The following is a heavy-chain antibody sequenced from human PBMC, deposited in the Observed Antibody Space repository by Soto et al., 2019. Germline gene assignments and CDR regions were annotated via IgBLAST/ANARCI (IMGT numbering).Heavy chain of an antibody. CDR3: ARCPKKLRYYFVY. CDR2: IRSKAYGESA. D-gene: IGHD1-7*01. V-gene: IGHV3-49*04. J-gene: IGHJ4*02. CDR1: GFSLGDYP. Sequence: SLRLPCSTSGFSLGDYPIAWVRQAPGKGLEWLTFIRSKAYGESAEYRASVRGRFPISSDDSKGIAYLEMNNLNTGDPAVYYCARCPKKLRYYFVYWYQGSLVAISS.